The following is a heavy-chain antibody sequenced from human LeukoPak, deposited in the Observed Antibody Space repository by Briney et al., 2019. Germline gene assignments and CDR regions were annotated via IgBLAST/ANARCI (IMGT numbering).Heavy chain of an antibody. J-gene: IGHJ4*02. CDR2: IYPGDSDT. CDR3: ARRRDGYNYVGTDY. Sequence: GESLKISCKGSGYNFTNYWIGWVRQMPGKGLEWMGIIYPGDSDTTYSPSFQGQVTISADKSISTAYLQWSSLKASDTAMYYCARRRDGYNYVGTDYWGQGTLVAVSS. D-gene: IGHD5-24*01. CDR1: GYNFTNYW. V-gene: IGHV5-51*01.